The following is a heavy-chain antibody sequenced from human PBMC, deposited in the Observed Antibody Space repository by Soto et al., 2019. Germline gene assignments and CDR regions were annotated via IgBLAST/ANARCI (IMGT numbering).Heavy chain of an antibody. CDR2: MNPNSGNT. CDR3: VSAPKIVATITYNDY. D-gene: IGHD5-12*01. V-gene: IGHV1-8*01. Sequence: ASVKVSCKASGYTFTSYDINWVRQATGQGLEWMGWMNPNSGNTGYAQKFQGRVTITADKSTSTAYMELSSLRSEDTAVYYCVSAPKIVATITYNDYWGQGTPVTVSS. CDR1: GYTFTSYD. J-gene: IGHJ4*02.